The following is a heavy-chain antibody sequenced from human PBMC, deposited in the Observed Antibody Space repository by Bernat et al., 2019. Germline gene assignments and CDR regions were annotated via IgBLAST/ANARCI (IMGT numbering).Heavy chain of an antibody. V-gene: IGHV4-34*01. CDR1: GGSFSGYY. J-gene: IGHJ4*02. CDR2: VTHSGTT. CDR3: TRGRSPGY. Sequence: QVQLQESGPGLVKPSETLSLTCAVYGGSFSGYYWSWIRQPPGKGLEWIGEVTHSGTTNYNPSLKSRVTISVDTSKNQFSLKLSSVTAADTAVYYCTRGRSPGYWGQGTLVTVSS.